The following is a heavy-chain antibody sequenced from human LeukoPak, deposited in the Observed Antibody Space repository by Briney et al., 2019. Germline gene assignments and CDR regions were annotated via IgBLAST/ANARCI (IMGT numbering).Heavy chain of an antibody. CDR1: GFTFRGQA. CDR2: ISGSVGST. V-gene: IGHV3-23*01. J-gene: IGHJ4*02. Sequence: GGSLRLSCAASGFTFRGQAMSWIRQAPGKGLEWVSAISGSVGSTYYADSVKGRFTISRDNSKNTLYLQMNSLRAEDTAVYYCAKDESIAAAGTVRDYWGQGTLVTVSS. D-gene: IGHD6-13*01. CDR3: AKDESIAAAGTVRDY.